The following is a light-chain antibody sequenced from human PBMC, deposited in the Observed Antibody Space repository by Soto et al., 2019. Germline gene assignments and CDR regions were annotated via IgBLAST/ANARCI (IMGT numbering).Light chain of an antibody. CDR1: QSVSSNY. CDR2: GAS. Sequence: EIVLTQSPGTLSLSPGERATLSCRASQSVSSNYLAWYQRKPGQAPRLLIYGASNRATDTPNRFSGSGSGTDFTLNITRLEPEDFVVYYCQQYGSSPPTFGQGTKVEI. CDR3: QQYGSSPPT. V-gene: IGKV3-20*01. J-gene: IGKJ1*01.